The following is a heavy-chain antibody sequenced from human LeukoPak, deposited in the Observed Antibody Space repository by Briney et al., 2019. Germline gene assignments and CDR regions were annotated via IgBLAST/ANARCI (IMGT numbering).Heavy chain of an antibody. CDR2: ITYDGSNN. V-gene: IGHV3-30*18. Sequence: TLTLSCAASGFTFSSYGRHWVHRPPGKGLEWVAVITYDGSNNYHAASVKGRFTISRDNSKNTLYLQMNSLTAEDTALYYCAKLYGDSGLDYWGQGTLVTVSS. CDR3: AKLYGDSGLDY. J-gene: IGHJ4*02. CDR1: GFTFSSYG. D-gene: IGHD4-17*01.